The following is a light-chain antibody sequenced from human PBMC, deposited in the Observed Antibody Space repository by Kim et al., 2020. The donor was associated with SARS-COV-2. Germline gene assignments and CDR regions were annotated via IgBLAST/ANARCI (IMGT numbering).Light chain of an antibody. CDR3: QQRDNWPYT. Sequence: SLSPGERATLPCRASQSVNSDLAWYEHKPGQAPRLLIYDISNRATGIPARFSGSGTGTDFTLTISSLETEDSAVYYCQQRDNWPYTFGQGTKLEI. CDR1: QSVNSD. V-gene: IGKV3-11*01. J-gene: IGKJ2*01. CDR2: DIS.